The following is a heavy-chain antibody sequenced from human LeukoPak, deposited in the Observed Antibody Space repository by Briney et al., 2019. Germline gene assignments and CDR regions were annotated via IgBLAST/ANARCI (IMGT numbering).Heavy chain of an antibody. Sequence: GGSLRLSCAASGFTFSSYSMNWVRQAPGKGLEWVSSISSSSSYIYYADSVKGRFTISRDNAKNSLYLQMNSLRAEDTAVYYCARASIAAALDWYFDLWGRGTLVTVSS. CDR1: GFTFSSYS. V-gene: IGHV3-21*01. CDR2: ISSSSSYI. J-gene: IGHJ2*01. CDR3: ARASIAAALDWYFDL. D-gene: IGHD6-13*01.